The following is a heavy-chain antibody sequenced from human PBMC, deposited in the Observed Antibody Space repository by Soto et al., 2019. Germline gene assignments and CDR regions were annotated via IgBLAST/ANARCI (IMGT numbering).Heavy chain of an antibody. CDR2: ISNSFSDGNT. CDR3: AKVFSTEGGKYFDY. V-gene: IGHV3-23*01. Sequence: EVQLLESGGGLVQPGGSLRLSCAASGFTFSNYAMNWVRQAPGKGLEWVSAISNSFSDGNTHYADSVKGRFTISRDNDKNTVFLEMNSLRAEDTSVYYCAKVFSTEGGKYFDYWGQGTLVTVSS. CDR1: GFTFSNYA. J-gene: IGHJ4*02.